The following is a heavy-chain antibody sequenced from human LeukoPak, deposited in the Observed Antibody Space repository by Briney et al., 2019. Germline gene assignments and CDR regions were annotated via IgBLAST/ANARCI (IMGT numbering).Heavy chain of an antibody. D-gene: IGHD1-26*01. V-gene: IGHV1-24*01. J-gene: IGHJ4*02. CDR3: ATSGSYGPALSFDY. Sequence: ASVKVSCKASRYTFTGYYMHWVRQAPGKGLEWMGGFDPEDGETIYAQKFQGRVTMTEDTSTDTAYMELSSLRSEDTAVYYCATSGSYGPALSFDYWGQGTLVTVSS. CDR2: FDPEDGET. CDR1: RYTFTGYY.